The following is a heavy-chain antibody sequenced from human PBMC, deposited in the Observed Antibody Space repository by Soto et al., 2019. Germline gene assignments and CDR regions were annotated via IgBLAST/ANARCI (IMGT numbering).Heavy chain of an antibody. CDR3: ARHKLELDRFRAVSSGVYNWFAP. Sequence: SETLSLTCTVSGGSISSSSYYWGWIRQPPGKGLEWIGSIYYSGSTYYNPSLKSRVTISVDTSKNQFSLKLSSVTAADTAVYYCARHKLELDRFRAVSSGVYNWFAPRGQRTPVTVSS. CDR1: GGSISSSSYY. CDR2: IYYSGST. V-gene: IGHV4-39*01. D-gene: IGHD3-22*01. J-gene: IGHJ5*02.